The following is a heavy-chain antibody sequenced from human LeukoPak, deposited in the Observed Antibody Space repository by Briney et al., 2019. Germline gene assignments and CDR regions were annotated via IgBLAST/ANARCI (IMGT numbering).Heavy chain of an antibody. CDR3: AKDIVVVPAAPNTFDI. CDR2: ISYEGSNK. Sequence: GGSLRLSCAASGFTFSSYGMHGVRQAPGKGLEWVAVISYEGSNKYYADSVKGRFTISRDNSKNTLYLQMNSLRAEDTAVYYCAKDIVVVPAAPNTFDIWGQGTMVTVSS. D-gene: IGHD2-2*01. J-gene: IGHJ3*02. V-gene: IGHV3-30*12. CDR1: GFTFSSYG.